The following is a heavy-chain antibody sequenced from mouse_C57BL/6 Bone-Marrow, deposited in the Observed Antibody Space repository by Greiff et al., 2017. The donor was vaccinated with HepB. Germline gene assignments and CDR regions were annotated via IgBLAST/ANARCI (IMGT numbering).Heavy chain of an antibody. V-gene: IGHV8-8*01. D-gene: IGHD2-3*01. J-gene: IGHJ4*01. CDR1: GFSLSTFGMG. CDR3: ARITDGYLYYAMDY. CDR2: IWWDDAK. Sequence: QVTLKVSGPGILQPSQTLSLTCSFSGFSLSTFGMGVGWIRQPSGKGLEWLAHIWWDDAKSYNPALKSRLTISKDTAKNQVFLKIANVDTAATATYYCARITDGYLYYAMDYWGQGTSVTVSS.